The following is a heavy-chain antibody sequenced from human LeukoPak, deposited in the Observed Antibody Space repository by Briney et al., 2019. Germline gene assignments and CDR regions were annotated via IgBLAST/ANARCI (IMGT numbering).Heavy chain of an antibody. Sequence: PSETLSLTCTVSGGSISSYYWRWIRQPPGKGLEWIGYIYYGGSTNYNPSLKSRVTISVDTSKNQFSLKLSSVTAADTAVYYCARANYDSSGYYSYFDYWGQGTLVTVSS. CDR2: IYYGGST. D-gene: IGHD3-22*01. V-gene: IGHV4-59*01. CDR3: ARANYDSSGYYSYFDY. J-gene: IGHJ4*02. CDR1: GGSISSYY.